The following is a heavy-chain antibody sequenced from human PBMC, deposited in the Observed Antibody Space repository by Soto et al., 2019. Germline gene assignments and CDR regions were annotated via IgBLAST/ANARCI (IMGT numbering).Heavy chain of an antibody. CDR2: ISSLSGNT. J-gene: IGHJ5*02. CDR3: ARGTVTSGRWFGP. Sequence: QVHLVQSETEVKEPGASVTVSCKTSHATFTGYTINWVRQAPGQGLEWLGWISSLSGNTYYARDFQGRLTMTTNTSATTAYMELRSLRSDDMAVYFCARGTVTSGRWFGPWGQGTLVTVSS. CDR1: HATFTGYT. V-gene: IGHV1-18*03. D-gene: IGHD4-17*01.